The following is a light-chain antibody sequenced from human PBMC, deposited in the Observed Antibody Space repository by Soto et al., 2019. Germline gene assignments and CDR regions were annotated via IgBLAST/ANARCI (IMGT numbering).Light chain of an antibody. CDR3: QQLNSYPIT. CDR2: AAS. Sequence: DIQLTQSPSFPSASVGNRVTITCXASQGISSYLAWYQQKPGKAPKLLIYAASTLQSGVPSRFSGSGSGTEFTLTISSLQPEDFATYYCQQLNSYPITFGQGTRLENK. J-gene: IGKJ5*01. CDR1: QGISSY. V-gene: IGKV1-9*01.